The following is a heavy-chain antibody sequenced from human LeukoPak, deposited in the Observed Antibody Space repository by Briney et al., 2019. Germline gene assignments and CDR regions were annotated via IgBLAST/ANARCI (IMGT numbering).Heavy chain of an antibody. CDR3: NRDQLVFDC. CDR2: IKSKTDGGTT. D-gene: IGHD6-13*01. CDR1: GFTFSDYE. J-gene: IGHJ4*02. V-gene: IGHV3-15*01. Sequence: GGSLRLSCAASGFTFSDYEMSWVRQAPGKGLEWVGRIKSKTDGGTTEYAAPVKGRFTISRDDSKNTLYLQMNSLKTEDTAVYYCNRDQLVFDCWGQGTLVTVSS.